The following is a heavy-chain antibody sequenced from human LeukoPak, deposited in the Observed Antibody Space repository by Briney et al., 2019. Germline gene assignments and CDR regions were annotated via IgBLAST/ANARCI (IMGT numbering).Heavy chain of an antibody. CDR1: GFSVGANF. CDR2: IYSGGAT. V-gene: IGHV3-66*01. J-gene: IGHJ4*02. Sequence: PGGSLRLSCAASGFSVGANFMSWVRQAPGKGLERLSVIYSGGATYYADSVKGRFTISRDILKNTLFLQMNSLRAEDTAVYYRARDRGYYDRSGYFYDSNWGQGTLVTVSS. D-gene: IGHD3-22*01. CDR3: ARDRGYYDRSGYFYDSN.